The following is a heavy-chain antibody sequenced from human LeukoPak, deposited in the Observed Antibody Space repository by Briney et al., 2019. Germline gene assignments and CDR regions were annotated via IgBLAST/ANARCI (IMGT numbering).Heavy chain of an antibody. CDR3: ARADAEQPNWFDP. D-gene: IGHD1-26*01. J-gene: IGHJ5*02. CDR1: GFTFSSYG. V-gene: IGHV3-23*01. CDR2: ISGSGGST. Sequence: GGSLRLSCAASGFTFSSYGMSWVRQAPGKGLEWVSAISGSGGSTYYADSVKGRFTISRDNSKNTLYLQMNSLRAEDTAVYYCARADAEQPNWFDPWGQGTLVTVSS.